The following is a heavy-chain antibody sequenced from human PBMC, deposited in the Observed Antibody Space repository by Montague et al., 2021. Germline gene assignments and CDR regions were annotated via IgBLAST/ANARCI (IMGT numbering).Heavy chain of an antibody. CDR1: GDSVSIIRLA. CDR3: VRYSGWFYFDF. D-gene: IGHD6-19*01. J-gene: IGHJ4*02. V-gene: IGHV6-1*01. CDR2: THFRSKWYS. Sequence: CAISGDSVSIIRLAWSWIRHTPALGLDRLGGTHFRSKWYSDYAPSVRGRLTVNPDASKNEFSLELNYVTPEDTAVYYCVRYSGWFYFDFWGQGTLVTVS.